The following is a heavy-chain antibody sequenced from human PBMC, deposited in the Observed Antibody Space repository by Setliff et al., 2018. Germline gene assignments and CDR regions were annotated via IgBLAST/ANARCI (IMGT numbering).Heavy chain of an antibody. V-gene: IGHV3-7*01. Sequence: PGGSLRLSCAASGFNFSINDMTYGMSWVRQVPGKGLEWVANINQDGSTPFYVDSVKGRFTISRDNAKNSLSLQMNSLRTEDTAVYYCFGAGTCSYWGQGTLVTVSS. CDR3: FGAGTCSY. D-gene: IGHD3-10*01. J-gene: IGHJ4*02. CDR1: GFNFSINDMTYG. CDR2: INQDGSTP.